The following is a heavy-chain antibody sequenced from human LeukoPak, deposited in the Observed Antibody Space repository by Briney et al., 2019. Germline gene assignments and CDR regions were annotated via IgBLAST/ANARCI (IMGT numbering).Heavy chain of an antibody. V-gene: IGHV3-48*01. CDR2: ISSSTII. CDR1: GFTFSSHS. CDR3: AKVPRQHDNWFDP. D-gene: IGHD6-13*01. J-gene: IGHJ5*02. Sequence: GGSLRLSCAASGFTFSSHSMNWVRQAPGKGLEWISYISSSTIIHYADSVKGRFTISRDDAKNSLYLQMNSLRAEDTAVYYCAKVPRQHDNWFDPWGQGTLVTVSS.